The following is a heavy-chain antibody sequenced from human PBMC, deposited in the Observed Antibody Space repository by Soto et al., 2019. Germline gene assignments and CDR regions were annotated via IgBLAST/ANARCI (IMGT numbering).Heavy chain of an antibody. J-gene: IGHJ6*02. CDR2: ISGSGGST. D-gene: IGHD3-10*01. Sequence: PVGSLRPSCAASGFTFSSYAMSWVRQAPGKGLEWVSAISGSGGSTYYADSVKGRFTISRDNSKNTLYLQMNSLRAEDTAVYYCAKAGGSGRYPMDYYYYGMDVWGQGTTVTVSS. CDR3: AKAGGSGRYPMDYYYYGMDV. V-gene: IGHV3-23*01. CDR1: GFTFSSYA.